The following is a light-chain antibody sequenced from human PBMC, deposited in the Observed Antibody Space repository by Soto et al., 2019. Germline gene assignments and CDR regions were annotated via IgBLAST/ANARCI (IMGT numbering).Light chain of an antibody. CDR1: QSVRSNY. CDR3: QQYGSSPGT. J-gene: IGKJ1*01. V-gene: IGKV3-20*01. Sequence: EIVLTQSPGTLSLSPGEGATLSCGASQSVRSNYLAWYQQKPGQAPRLLIYGASSRATGIPDRFSGSGSGTAFTLTISRLEPEDFAVYYCQQYGSSPGTFGQGTKVEIK. CDR2: GAS.